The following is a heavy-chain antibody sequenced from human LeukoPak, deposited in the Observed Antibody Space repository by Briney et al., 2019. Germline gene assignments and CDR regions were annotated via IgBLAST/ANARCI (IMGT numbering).Heavy chain of an antibody. J-gene: IGHJ4*02. Sequence: PGGSLRLSCAASGFTFRTSGMNWVRQAPGKGLEWVSYISSSGTTISYAQSVKGRFTITRDNAQNSLYLQMNSLRAEDTAVYYCARLFGDVTTYDYWGQGTLATVSS. CDR1: GFTFRTSG. D-gene: IGHD4-17*01. CDR3: ARLFGDVTTYDY. V-gene: IGHV3-48*01. CDR2: ISSSGTTI.